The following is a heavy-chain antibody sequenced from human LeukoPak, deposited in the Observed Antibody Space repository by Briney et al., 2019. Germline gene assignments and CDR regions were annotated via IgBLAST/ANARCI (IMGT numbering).Heavy chain of an antibody. V-gene: IGHV4-4*07. D-gene: IGHD6-19*01. CDR3: GRGGSGWYGNQFDR. CDR2: IYTSGSA. CDR1: GVSINSDY. J-gene: IGHJ4*02. Sequence: SETLSLTCTVSGVSINSDYWSWIRQPAGKGLEWIGRIYTSGSANYNPSLKSRVTMSVDTSTNQLSLRLSSVTAADAAAYYCGRGGSGWYGNQFDRWGQGTLVTVSS.